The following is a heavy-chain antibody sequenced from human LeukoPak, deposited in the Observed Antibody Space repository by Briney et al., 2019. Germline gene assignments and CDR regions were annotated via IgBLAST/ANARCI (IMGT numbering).Heavy chain of an antibody. Sequence: SETLFLTCTVSGGSISSSSYYWGWIRQPPGKGLEWIGSIYYSGSTYYNPSLKSRVTISVDTSKNQFSLKLSSVTAADTAVYYCARLPYYYDSSGYYPNAFDIWGQGTMVAVSS. J-gene: IGHJ3*02. CDR1: GGSISSSSYY. CDR3: ARLPYYYDSSGYYPNAFDI. CDR2: IYYSGST. V-gene: IGHV4-39*01. D-gene: IGHD3-22*01.